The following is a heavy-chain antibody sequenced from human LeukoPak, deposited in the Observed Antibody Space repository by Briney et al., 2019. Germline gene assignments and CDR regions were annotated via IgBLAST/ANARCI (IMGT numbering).Heavy chain of an antibody. V-gene: IGHV3-30-3*01. J-gene: IGHJ6*02. CDR1: GFTFSSYA. CDR2: ISYDGSNK. Sequence: GGSLRLSCAASGFTFSSYAMHWVRQAPGKGLEWVAVISYDGSNKYYADSVKGRFTISRDNSKNTVYLQMNSLRAEDTAVYYCAKHRYGYPYYGMDVWGQGTTVTVSS. CDR3: AKHRYGYPYYGMDV. D-gene: IGHD5-18*01.